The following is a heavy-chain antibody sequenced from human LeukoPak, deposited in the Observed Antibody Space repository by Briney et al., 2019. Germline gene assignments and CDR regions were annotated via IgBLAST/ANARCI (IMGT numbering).Heavy chain of an antibody. CDR3: AKGGGTYASSGPLGH. CDR1: GFTFSSYT. D-gene: IGHD3-22*01. Sequence: GGSLRLSCAASGFTFSSYTMNWVRQAPGKGLEWVSTLSGSGGTTYYADSVKGRFTISRDNSKNTLYLQMSSLTADDTAVYHCAKGGGTYASSGPLGHWGQGTLVTVSS. J-gene: IGHJ4*02. V-gene: IGHV3-23*01. CDR2: LSGSGGTT.